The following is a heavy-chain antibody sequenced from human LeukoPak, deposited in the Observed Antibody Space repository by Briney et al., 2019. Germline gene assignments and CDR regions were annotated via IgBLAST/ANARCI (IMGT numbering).Heavy chain of an antibody. CDR2: INHSGST. V-gene: IGHV4-34*01. CDR1: GGSFSGYY. Sequence: SETLSLTCAAYGGSFSGYYWSWIRQPPGKGLEWIGEINHSGSTNYSPSLKSRVTISVDTSKNQFSLKLSSVTAADTAVYYCAREPSSGWYRHRYYFDYWGQGTLVTVSS. CDR3: AREPSSGWYRHRYYFDY. J-gene: IGHJ4*02. D-gene: IGHD6-19*01.